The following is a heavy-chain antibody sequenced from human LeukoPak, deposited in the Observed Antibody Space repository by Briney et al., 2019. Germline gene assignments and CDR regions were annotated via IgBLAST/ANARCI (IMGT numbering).Heavy chain of an antibody. D-gene: IGHD2-2*01. CDR1: GYTFTGYY. CDR2: INRNSGGT. V-gene: IGHV1-2*02. J-gene: IGHJ6*02. CDR3: AREGRIVVVPAAINYYYYGMDV. Sequence: ASVKVSCKASGYTFTGYYMHWVRQAPGQGLEWMGWINRNSGGTNYAQKFQGRVTMTRDTSISTAYMELSRLRSDDTAVYYCAREGRIVVVPAAINYYYYGMDVWGQGTTVTVSS.